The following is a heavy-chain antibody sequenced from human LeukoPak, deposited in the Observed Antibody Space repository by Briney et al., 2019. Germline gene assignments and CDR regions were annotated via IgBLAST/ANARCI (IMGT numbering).Heavy chain of an antibody. CDR1: GGSVSNYY. Sequence: SETLSLTCTVSGGSVSNYYWSWIRQPAGKGLEWIGRIYTSGSTNYNPSLKSRVTMSVDTSKNQFSLKLSSVTAADTAVYYCARVSGYSSSNHLDYWGQGTLVTVSS. V-gene: IGHV4-4*07. CDR3: ARVSGYSSSNHLDY. D-gene: IGHD6-13*01. J-gene: IGHJ4*02. CDR2: IYTSGST.